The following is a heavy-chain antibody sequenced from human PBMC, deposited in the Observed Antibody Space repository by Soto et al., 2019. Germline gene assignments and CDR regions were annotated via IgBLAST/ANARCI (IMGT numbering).Heavy chain of an antibody. Sequence: TAAEVTGVSHYVRWIRKTTGKGLEWVSVIYSGGSRTINHADSVKGRFTISRDNAKNSLYLQMNSLRAEDTAVYYCARDNRLAVAGKCYYAIDVWCQGTTVTSP. D-gene: IGHD6-19*01. J-gene: IGHJ6*02. CDR3: ARDNRLAVAGKCYYAIDV. CDR2: IYSGGSRTI. V-gene: IGHV3-66*01. CDR1: EVTGVSHY.